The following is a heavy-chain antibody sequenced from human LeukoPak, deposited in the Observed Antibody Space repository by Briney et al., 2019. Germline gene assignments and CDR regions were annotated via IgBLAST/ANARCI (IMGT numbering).Heavy chain of an antibody. CDR1: GFTSSDYY. CDR2: ISSSGNTI. CDR3: AREYYYGSGSYAYGMDV. J-gene: IGHJ6*02. V-gene: IGHV3-11*01. D-gene: IGHD3-10*01. Sequence: PGGSLRLSCAASGFTSSDYYMSWIRQAPGKGLEWVSYISSSGNTILYADSVGGRCTISRDNAKNSVYLQMNSLRAEDTAVYYCAREYYYGSGSYAYGMDVWGQGTTVTVSS.